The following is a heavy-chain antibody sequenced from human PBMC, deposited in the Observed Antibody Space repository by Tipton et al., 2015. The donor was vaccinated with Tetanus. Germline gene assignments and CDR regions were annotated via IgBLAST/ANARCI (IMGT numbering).Heavy chain of an antibody. CDR1: GASMGDYY. J-gene: IGHJ4*02. CDR3: AGVTAQRTELYFDH. CDR2: INHSGTT. Sequence: LRLSCTVSGASMGDYYWSWFRQPPGKRLEWLGYINHSGTTNYNPSLRSRVALSLDASRNQFSLTLISVTAADTAVYFCAGVTAQRTELYFDHWGQGTLVTVSS. D-gene: IGHD6-13*01. V-gene: IGHV4-59*03.